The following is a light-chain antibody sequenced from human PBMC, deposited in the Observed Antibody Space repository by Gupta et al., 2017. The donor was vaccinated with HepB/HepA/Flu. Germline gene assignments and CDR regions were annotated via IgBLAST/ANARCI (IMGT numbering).Light chain of an antibody. V-gene: IGLV2-11*01. CDR1: SSDVGSYNF. Sequence: QSALTQPRSVSGSPGQSVTISCSGTSSDVGSYNFVSWYQQHPGKAPKLIIYDVTKRPSGVPDRCSGSKSGNTASLTISGLQAEDEADYYCCSYAGSYTHVVFGGGTKLTVL. J-gene: IGLJ2*01. CDR3: CSYAGSYTHVV. CDR2: DVT.